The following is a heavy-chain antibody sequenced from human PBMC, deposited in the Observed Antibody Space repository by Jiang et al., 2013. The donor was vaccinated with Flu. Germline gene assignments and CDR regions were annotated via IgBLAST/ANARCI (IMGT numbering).Heavy chain of an antibody. D-gene: IGHD4-23*01. Sequence: VQLVESGAEVKKPGESLKISCKGSGYSFTSYWIGWVRQMPGKGLEWMGIIYPGDSDTRYSPSFQGQVTISADKSISTAYLQWSSLKASDTAMHYCARHIGGNTYYYGMDVWGQGDHGHRLL. J-gene: IGHJ6*02. CDR1: GYSFTSYW. CDR3: ARHIGGNTYYYGMDV. V-gene: IGHV5-51*01. CDR2: IYPGDSDT.